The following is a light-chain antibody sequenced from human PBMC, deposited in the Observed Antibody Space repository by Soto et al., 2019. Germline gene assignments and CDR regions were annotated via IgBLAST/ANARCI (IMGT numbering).Light chain of an antibody. V-gene: IGKV1-39*01. CDR3: QQSYKMPS. CDR1: RNVSIY. CDR2: ATS. Sequence: EIPLTQSPSSLAASVGDRLTLTCRASRNVSIYLNWYQHKPGKGPTLLIHATSNLQIGVPSRFSGSGSWTEVPLPIRSLEPEDFGTYYCQQSYKMPSFGQGTRLVIK. J-gene: IGKJ5*01.